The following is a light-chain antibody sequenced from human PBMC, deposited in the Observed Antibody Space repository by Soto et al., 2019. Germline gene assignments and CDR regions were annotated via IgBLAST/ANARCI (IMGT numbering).Light chain of an antibody. CDR3: GTWDSSLSAVV. Sequence: QSVLTQPPSVSAAPGQKVTISCSGSSSNIGNNYVSWYQQLPGTAPKLLIYDKNKRPSGIPDRFSGSKSGTSATLGITGLQTGDEADYYCGTWDSSLSAVVFGGGTQLTVL. J-gene: IGLJ2*01. CDR2: DKN. CDR1: SSNIGNNY. V-gene: IGLV1-51*01.